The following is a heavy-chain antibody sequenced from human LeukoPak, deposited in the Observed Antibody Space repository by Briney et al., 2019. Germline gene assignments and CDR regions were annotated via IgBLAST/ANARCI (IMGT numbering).Heavy chain of an antibody. D-gene: IGHD5-12*01. J-gene: IGHJ5*02. CDR2: IYSGGST. CDR3: ARDRHRYDPTSWRWFDP. CDR1: GFTVSSNY. V-gene: IGHV3-53*01. Sequence: QPGGSLRLSCAASGFTVSSNYMSWVRQASGKGLEWVSVIYSGGSTYYADSVKGRFTISRDNSKNTLYLQMNSLRAEDTAVYYCARDRHRYDPTSWRWFDPWGQGTLVTVSS.